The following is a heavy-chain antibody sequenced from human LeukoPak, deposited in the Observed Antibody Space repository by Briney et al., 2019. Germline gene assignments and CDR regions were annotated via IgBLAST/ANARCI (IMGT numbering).Heavy chain of an antibody. CDR3: ARDRDGYNTLVRGVPDAFDI. CDR2: ISPYNGNI. Sequence: GASVKVSCKASGYTFTTYGISWVRQAPGQGLEWVGWISPYNGNINYAQKVQGRVTMTTDTSTSTAYMELWSLRSDDTAVYHCARDRDGYNTLVRGVPDAFDIWGQGTMVTVSS. D-gene: IGHD3-10*01. J-gene: IGHJ3*02. V-gene: IGHV1-18*01. CDR1: GYTFTTYG.